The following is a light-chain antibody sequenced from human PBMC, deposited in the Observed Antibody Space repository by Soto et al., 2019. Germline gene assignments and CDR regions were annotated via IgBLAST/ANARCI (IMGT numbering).Light chain of an antibody. CDR2: GAS. V-gene: IGKV3-20*01. CDR1: QSVSSSY. J-gene: IGKJ1*01. CDR3: QQYGSSPTT. Sequence: IVLTQSPGTLSLSPGERATPSCRASQSVSSSYLAWYQQKPGQHPRLLIYGASSRATGIPDRFSGSGSGTVFTLTTRSMALEDFAVYYCQQYGSSPTTLGQGTKVDIK.